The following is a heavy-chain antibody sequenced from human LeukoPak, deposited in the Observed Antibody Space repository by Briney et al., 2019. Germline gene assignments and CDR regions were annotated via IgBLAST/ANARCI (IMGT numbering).Heavy chain of an antibody. J-gene: IGHJ4*02. Sequence: GGSLRLSCAASRFSFSIYPMHWVRQAPGKGLEWMAVISYDGRNKYYADSVKGRFTISRDSSKNTLYLQMNSLRPEDTAVYYCARGHTVIPDYWGQGTLVTVSS. V-gene: IGHV3-30*04. CDR3: ARGHTVIPDY. D-gene: IGHD4-17*01. CDR2: ISYDGRNK. CDR1: RFSFSIYP.